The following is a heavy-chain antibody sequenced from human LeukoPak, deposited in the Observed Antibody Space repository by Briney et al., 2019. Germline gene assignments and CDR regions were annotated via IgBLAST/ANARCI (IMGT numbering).Heavy chain of an antibody. J-gene: IGHJ4*02. CDR3: AREPAYYDFWSGYYQPPYYFDY. Sequence: SETLSLTCTVSGGSISSGDYYWSWTRQPPGKGLEWIGYIYYSGSTYYNPSLKSRVTISVDTSKNQFSLKLSSVTAADTAVYYCAREPAYYDFWSGYYQPPYYFDYWGQGTLVTVSS. D-gene: IGHD3-3*01. V-gene: IGHV4-30-4*01. CDR2: IYYSGST. CDR1: GGSISSGDYY.